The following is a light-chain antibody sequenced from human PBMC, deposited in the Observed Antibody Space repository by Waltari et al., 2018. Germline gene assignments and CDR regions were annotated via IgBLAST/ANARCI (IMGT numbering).Light chain of an antibody. V-gene: IGKV1-39*01. CDR1: QSVTRY. J-gene: IGKJ1*01. CDR3: QQSYSIPQT. CDR2: AAS. Sequence: DIQMTQSPSSLSASVGDSVTVTCRASQSVTRYLHWYQQKPGQAPTPLIYAASTLQSGVPSRFSGSGSGTDFTLTISSLQPEDFATYYCQQSYSIPQTFGQGTKVEVK.